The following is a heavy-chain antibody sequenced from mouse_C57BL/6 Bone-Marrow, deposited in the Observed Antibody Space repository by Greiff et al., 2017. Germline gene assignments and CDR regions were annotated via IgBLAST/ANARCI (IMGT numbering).Heavy chain of an antibody. CDR1: GYTFTDYE. CDR3: TRGFAY. Sequence: VQLQESGAELVRPGASVTLSCKASGYTFTDYEMHWVKQTPVHGLEWIGAIDPETGGTAYNQKFKGKAILTADKSSSTAYMELRSLTSEDSAVYYCTRGFAYWGQGTLVTVSA. J-gene: IGHJ3*01. V-gene: IGHV1-15*01. CDR2: IDPETGGT.